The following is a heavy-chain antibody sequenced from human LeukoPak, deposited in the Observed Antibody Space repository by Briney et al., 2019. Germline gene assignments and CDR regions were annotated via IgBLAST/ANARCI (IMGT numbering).Heavy chain of an antibody. V-gene: IGHV3-30*02. CDR3: ANSLSLAGGFDY. CDR1: GFSFSSYG. J-gene: IGHJ4*02. D-gene: IGHD4-23*01. Sequence: GGSLRLSCAASGFSFSSYGMHWVRQAPGKGLEWVAFIRYDGSNKYYTDSVKGRFTISRDNSKNTLYLQMNSLRAEDTALYYCANSLSLAGGFDYWGQGTLLTVSS. CDR2: IRYDGSNK.